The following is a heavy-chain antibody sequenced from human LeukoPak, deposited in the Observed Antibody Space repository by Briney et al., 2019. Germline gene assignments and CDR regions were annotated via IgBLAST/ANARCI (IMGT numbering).Heavy chain of an antibody. CDR2: INEDGGEK. J-gene: IGHJ4*02. CDR3: ARGREIAVI. D-gene: IGHD2-21*01. Sequence: GGSLRLSCAASGFTFSAYWMTWVRQAPGKGLEWVGNINEDGGEKYYVDSVRGRFTISRDNAKNSLYLQMNSLRAEDTAVYYCARGREIAVIRGQGTLVTVSS. CDR1: GFTFSAYW. V-gene: IGHV3-7*01.